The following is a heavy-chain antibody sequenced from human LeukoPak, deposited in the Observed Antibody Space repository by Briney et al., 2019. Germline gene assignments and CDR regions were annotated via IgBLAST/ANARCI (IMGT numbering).Heavy chain of an antibody. J-gene: IGHJ4*02. V-gene: IGHV3-21*01. CDR1: GFTFSSYS. D-gene: IGHD5-24*01. Sequence: GGSLRLSRAASGFTFSSYSMNWVRQAPGKGLEWVSSISSSSSYIYYADSVKGRFTISRDNAKNSLFLQMNRLGDEDTAVYYCARKMGTIGKAFDYWGQGTLVTVSS. CDR3: ARKMGTIGKAFDY. CDR2: ISSSSSYI.